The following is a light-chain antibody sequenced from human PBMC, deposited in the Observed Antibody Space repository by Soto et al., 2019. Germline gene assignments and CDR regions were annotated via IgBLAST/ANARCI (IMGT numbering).Light chain of an antibody. V-gene: IGLV2-14*03. CDR1: STDIGSYNY. J-gene: IGLJ2*01. CDR2: DVS. CDR3: SSYGASSTL. Sequence: QSVLTQPASLSGSPRHSITISCTGTSTDIGSYNYVSWYQQHPGKAPKLMIFDVSYRPSGISDRFSGPKSGNTASLTISGLQPEDEADYYCSSYGASSTLFGGGTKVTVL.